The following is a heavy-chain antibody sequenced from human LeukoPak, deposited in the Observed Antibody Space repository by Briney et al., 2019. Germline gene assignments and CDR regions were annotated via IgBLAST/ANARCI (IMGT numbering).Heavy chain of an antibody. CDR3: SSATEDY. Sequence: PGRSLRLSCAASGFRFDEYAMHWVRQAPGKGLEWVSGIGWSGDSTDYAGSVRGRFTISRDNAKNSLYLQMNSLRAEDTALYYCSSATEDYWGQGTLVTVSS. D-gene: IGHD2-15*01. J-gene: IGHJ4*02. V-gene: IGHV3-9*01. CDR1: GFRFDEYA. CDR2: IGWSGDST.